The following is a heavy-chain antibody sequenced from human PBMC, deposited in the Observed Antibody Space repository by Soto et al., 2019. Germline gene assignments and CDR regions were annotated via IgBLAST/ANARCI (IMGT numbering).Heavy chain of an antibody. J-gene: IGHJ4*02. D-gene: IGHD5-12*01. V-gene: IGHV3-30*18. CDR3: AKERSFYSGYDY. Sequence: GGALRLSCAASAFTFSCLGMDWVRQAPGKGLEWVAVASADGAVNFYADAVKGRFTISRDNSKNTLFLQMESLRVEDSALYYCAKERSFYSGYDYWGPGTLVTVSS. CDR1: AFTFSCLG. CDR2: ASADGAVN.